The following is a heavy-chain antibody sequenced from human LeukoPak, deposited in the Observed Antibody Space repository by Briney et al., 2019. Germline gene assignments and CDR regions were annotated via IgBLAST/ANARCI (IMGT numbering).Heavy chain of an antibody. V-gene: IGHV3-21*01. CDR2: ISSSSSYI. Sequence: GGSLRLSCAASGFTFSGYSMNWVRQAPGKGLEWVSSISSSSSYIYYADSVKGRFTISRDNAKNSLYLQMNSLRAEDTAVYYCARKRYNWNSFDYWGQGTLVTVSS. CDR1: GFTFSGYS. J-gene: IGHJ4*02. D-gene: IGHD1-20*01. CDR3: ARKRYNWNSFDY.